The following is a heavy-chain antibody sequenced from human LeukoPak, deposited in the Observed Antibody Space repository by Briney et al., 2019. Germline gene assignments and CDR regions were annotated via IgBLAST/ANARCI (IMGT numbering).Heavy chain of an antibody. CDR2: ISSSGSTI. CDR1: GFTFSDYY. J-gene: IGHJ3*02. CDR3: ARDRISSTYYDFPNAFDI. V-gene: IGHV3-11*04. D-gene: IGHD3-3*01. Sequence: GGSLRLSCAASGFTFSDYYMSWIRQAPGKGLEWVSYISSSGSTIYYADSVKGRFTISRDNAKNSLYLQMNSLRAEDTAVYYCARDRISSTYYDFPNAFDIWGQGTMVTVSS.